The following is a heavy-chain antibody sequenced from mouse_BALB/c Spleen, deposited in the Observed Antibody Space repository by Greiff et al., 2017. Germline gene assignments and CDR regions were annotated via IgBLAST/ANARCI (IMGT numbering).Heavy chain of an antibody. Sequence: QVQLQQPGAELVKPGASVKMSCKASGYTFTSYWMHWVKQRPGQGLEWIGTIDPSDSYTSYNQKFKGKATLTVDTSSSTAYMQLSSLTSEDSAVYYCTRYDYDWAYAMDYWGQGTSVTVSS. CDR2: IDPSDSYT. D-gene: IGHD2-4*01. CDR3: TRYDYDWAYAMDY. CDR1: GYTFTSYW. J-gene: IGHJ4*01. V-gene: IGHV1S127*01.